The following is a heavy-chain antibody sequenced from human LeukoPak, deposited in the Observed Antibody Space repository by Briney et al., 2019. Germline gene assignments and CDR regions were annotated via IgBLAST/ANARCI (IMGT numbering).Heavy chain of an antibody. D-gene: IGHD6-19*01. J-gene: IGHJ5*02. Sequence: PSETLSLTCTVSGGSISSYYWNWIRQPPGKGLEWVGYIYYSGSTNYNPSLKSRVTISVDTSKNQFSLKLSSVTAAGTAVYYCARGSSGWFNWFDPWGQGTLVTVPS. CDR3: ARGSSGWFNWFDP. CDR2: IYYSGST. V-gene: IGHV4-59*01. CDR1: GGSISSYY.